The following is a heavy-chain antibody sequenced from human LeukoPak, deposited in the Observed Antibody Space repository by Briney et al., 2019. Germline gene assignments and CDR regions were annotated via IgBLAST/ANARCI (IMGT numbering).Heavy chain of an antibody. CDR3: ARDDHGDHGFF. V-gene: IGHV3-7*04. J-gene: IGHJ4*02. Sequence: GGSLRLSCAASGFIFSSYWMSWVRQAPGKGLEWVANIKQDGSKKYYVDSVKGRFTISRDNAKNSLYLQMNSLGGEDTAVYYCARDDHGDHGFFWGRGTLVTVSS. D-gene: IGHD1-14*01. CDR1: GFIFSSYW. CDR2: IKQDGSKK.